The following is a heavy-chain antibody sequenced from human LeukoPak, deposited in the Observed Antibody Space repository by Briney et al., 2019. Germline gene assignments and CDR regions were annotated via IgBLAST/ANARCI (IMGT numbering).Heavy chain of an antibody. V-gene: IGHV3-9*01. CDR1: GFTFADYA. Sequence: GGSLRLSCAASGFTFADYAMFWVRQVPGKGLEWVSGISWSSATIVYADSVKGRFTISRDNAENSLYLQMNSLRAEDTAFYYCAKDRYYDSSGYSMGGAFDIWGQGTMVTVSS. CDR2: ISWSSATI. CDR3: AKDRYYDSSGYSMGGAFDI. J-gene: IGHJ3*02. D-gene: IGHD3-22*01.